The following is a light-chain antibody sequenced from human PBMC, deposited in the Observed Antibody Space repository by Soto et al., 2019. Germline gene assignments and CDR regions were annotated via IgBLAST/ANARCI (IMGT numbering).Light chain of an antibody. CDR3: QQYKNWPPLT. Sequence: EIVMTQSPATLYVSPGERATLSCRASQSVSYNLAWYQQKPGQGPRLLIYGAFTRSTGIPARFSGSVSGTEFTLTIRSLQSEDFAVYYCQQYKNWPPLTFGGGTKVEIK. V-gene: IGKV3-15*01. J-gene: IGKJ4*01. CDR1: QSVSYN. CDR2: GAF.